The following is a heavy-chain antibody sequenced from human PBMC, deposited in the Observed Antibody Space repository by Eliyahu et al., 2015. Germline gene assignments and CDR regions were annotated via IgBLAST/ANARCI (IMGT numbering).Heavy chain of an antibody. CDR3: AREHNWNWERGTAMDV. D-gene: IGHD1-7*01. Sequence: QEQLVQSGAEVKKPGASVKVSCKASGFTFTSYGLSWVRQAPGQGLEWMGWISLYNGKTNYAQEVQGRVTMTTDTSTSTVYMELRSLRSDDTAVYYCAREHNWNWERGTAMDVWGQGTTVTVSS. V-gene: IGHV1-18*04. CDR2: ISLYNGKT. J-gene: IGHJ6*02. CDR1: GFTFTSYG.